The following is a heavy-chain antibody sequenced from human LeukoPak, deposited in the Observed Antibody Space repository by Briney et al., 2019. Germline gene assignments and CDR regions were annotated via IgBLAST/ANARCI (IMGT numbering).Heavy chain of an antibody. D-gene: IGHD3-10*01. J-gene: IGHJ5*02. CDR3: AKDLITMVRGVTWFDP. CDR1: GFTFSSYA. Sequence: GGSLRLSCAASGFTFSSYAMTWVRQAPGKGLKGVSAISGGGGSTYYADSVKGRFTISRDNSKNTLYLQMSSLRAEDTAVYYCAKDLITMVRGVTWFDPWGQGTLVTVSS. V-gene: IGHV3-23*01. CDR2: ISGGGGST.